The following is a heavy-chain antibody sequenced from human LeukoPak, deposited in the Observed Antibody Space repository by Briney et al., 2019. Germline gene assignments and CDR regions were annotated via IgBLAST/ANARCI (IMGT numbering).Heavy chain of an antibody. Sequence: GGSLRLSCVASGFMFSHYGMTWVRQAPGKGLEWVATISSFGTDYADSVKGRFTISRDNSKNTLYLQMNSLRGDDSGLYYCVAAGGNRSWSQGSPVTVSS. CDR2: ISSFGT. CDR3: VAAGGNRS. D-gene: IGHD2/OR15-2a*01. V-gene: IGHV3-23*01. CDR1: GFMFSHYG. J-gene: IGHJ4*02.